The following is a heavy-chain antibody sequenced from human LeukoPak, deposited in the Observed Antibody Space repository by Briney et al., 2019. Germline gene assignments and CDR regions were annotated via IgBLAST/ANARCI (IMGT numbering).Heavy chain of an antibody. V-gene: IGHV3-23*01. CDR2: IRNSGSYT. CDR3: ASAGLTYGSGSYFVY. D-gene: IGHD3-10*01. CDR1: GFTFSSYG. Sequence: QSGGSLRLSCAASGFTFSSYGMSWVRQAPGKGLEWVSGIRNSGSYTYYADSVKGRFTISRDNSKNTLYLQMNSLRAEDTALYYCASAGLTYGSGSYFVYWGQGTLVTVSS. J-gene: IGHJ4*02.